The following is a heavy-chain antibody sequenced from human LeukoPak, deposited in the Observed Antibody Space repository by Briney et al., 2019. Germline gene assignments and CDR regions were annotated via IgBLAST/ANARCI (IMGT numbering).Heavy chain of an antibody. CDR3: ARVIYGSGTYYKGWFDP. V-gene: IGHV3-48*01. CDR2: ISSSSSTI. Sequence: PGGSLRLSCAASGFTFSSYSMNWVRQAPGKGLEWVSYISSSSSTIHYADSVKGRFTISRDNSKNMLYLQMNGLRAEDTAVYYCARVIYGSGTYYKGWFDPWGQGTLVTVSS. CDR1: GFTFSSYS. D-gene: IGHD3-10*01. J-gene: IGHJ5*02.